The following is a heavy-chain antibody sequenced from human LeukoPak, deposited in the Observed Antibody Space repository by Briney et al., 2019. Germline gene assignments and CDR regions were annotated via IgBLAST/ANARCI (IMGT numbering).Heavy chain of an antibody. J-gene: IGHJ5*02. CDR3: ARGYCSSTSCYRYWFDP. CDR1: GGSFSGYY. CDR2: INHSGST. Sequence: KPSETLSLICAVYGGSFSGYYWSWIRQPPGKGLEWIGEINHSGSTNYNPSLKSRVTISVDTSKNQFSLKLSSVTAADTAVYYCARGYCSSTSCYRYWFDPWGQGTLVTVSS. D-gene: IGHD2-2*01. V-gene: IGHV4-34*01.